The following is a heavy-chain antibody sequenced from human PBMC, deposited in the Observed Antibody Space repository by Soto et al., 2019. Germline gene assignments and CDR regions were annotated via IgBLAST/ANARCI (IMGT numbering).Heavy chain of an antibody. V-gene: IGHV5-51*01. J-gene: IGHJ4*02. CDR3: ASTHYTTLTGYYRDY. CDR2: IYPGDSDT. CDR1: GYSFTSYW. Sequence: GESLKISCKGSGYSFTSYWIGWVRQMPGKGLEWMGIIYPGDSDTRYSPSFQGQVTISADKSISTAYLQWSSLTASDTAMYYCASTHYTTLTGYYRDYWGQGTLVTVSS. D-gene: IGHD3-9*01.